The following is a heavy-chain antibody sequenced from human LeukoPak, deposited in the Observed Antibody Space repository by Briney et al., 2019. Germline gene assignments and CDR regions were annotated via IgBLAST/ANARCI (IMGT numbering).Heavy chain of an antibody. V-gene: IGHV4-59*01. D-gene: IGHD3-10*01. J-gene: IGHJ4*02. Sequence: SETLSLTCTVSGGSISSYYWSWIRQPPGKGLEWIGYIYYSGSTNYNPSLKSRVTISVDTSKNQFSLKLSSVTAADTAVYYCAGGPGYGSGSPFDYWGQGTLVTVSS. CDR3: AGGPGYGSGSPFDY. CDR2: IYYSGST. CDR1: GGSISSYY.